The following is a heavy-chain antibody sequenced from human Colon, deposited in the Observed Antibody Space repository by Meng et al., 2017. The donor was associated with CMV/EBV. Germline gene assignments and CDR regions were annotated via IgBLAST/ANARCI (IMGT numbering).Heavy chain of an antibody. D-gene: IGHD2-2*01. Sequence: GGSLRLSCAASGFTFRDYGIHWVRQAPGKGLEWVSFIRYDGNNQYYADSVKGRFTISRDNAKNSLYLQMNSLRAEDTAVYYCARGSCSSTSCFTRRYSSSWYIDYWGQGTLVTVSS. J-gene: IGHJ4*02. V-gene: IGHV3-30*02. CDR3: ARGSCSSTSCFTRRYSSSWYIDY. CDR2: IRYDGNNQ. CDR1: GFTFRDYG.